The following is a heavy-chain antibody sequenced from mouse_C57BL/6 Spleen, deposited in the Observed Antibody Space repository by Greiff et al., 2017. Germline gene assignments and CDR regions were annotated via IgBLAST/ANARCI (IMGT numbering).Heavy chain of an antibody. CDR3: AREATGRDCYAMGY. CDR1: GFTFSSYA. CDR2: ISDGGSYT. J-gene: IGHJ4*01. Sequence: EVQGVESGGGLVKPGGSLKLSCAASGFTFSSYAMSWVRQTPEKRLEWVATISDGGSYTYYPDNVKGRFTISRDNAKNHLYLQMSHLKSEDTAMYYCAREATGRDCYAMGYWGQGASVTVSS. V-gene: IGHV5-4*01.